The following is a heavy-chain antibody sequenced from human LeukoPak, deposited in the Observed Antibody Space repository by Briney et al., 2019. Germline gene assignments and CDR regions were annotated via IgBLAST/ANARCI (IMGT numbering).Heavy chain of an antibody. CDR3: ARLITSSSWYYFDY. J-gene: IGHJ4*02. CDR2: IYPGDSDT. Sequence: GESLKISCKGSGYSFTSYWIGWVRQMPGKGLEWMGIIYPGDSDTRYSPSFQGQVTISADKSTSTAYQQWSSLKASDTAMYYCARLITSSSWYYFDYWGQGTLVTVSS. V-gene: IGHV5-51*01. D-gene: IGHD6-13*01. CDR1: GYSFTSYW.